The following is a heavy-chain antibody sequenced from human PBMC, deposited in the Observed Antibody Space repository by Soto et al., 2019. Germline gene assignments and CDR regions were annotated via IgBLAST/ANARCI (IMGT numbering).Heavy chain of an antibody. CDR3: ARVLGYCSGGSCYEGGDNHSYYCMDV. Sequence: GASVKVSCKASGGTFSSYAISWVRQAPGQGLEWMGGIIPIFGTANYAQKFQGRVTITADESTSTAYMELSSLRSEDTAVYYCARVLGYCSGGSCYEGGDNHSYYCMDVWGQATTVTVSS. J-gene: IGHJ6*02. D-gene: IGHD2-15*01. V-gene: IGHV1-69*13. CDR1: GGTFSSYA. CDR2: IIPIFGTA.